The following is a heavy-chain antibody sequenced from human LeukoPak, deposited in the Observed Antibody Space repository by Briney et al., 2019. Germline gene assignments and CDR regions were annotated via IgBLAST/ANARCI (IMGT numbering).Heavy chain of an antibody. Sequence: GGSLRLSRAASGFTFSDYSMNWVRQAPGKGLEWVSSISSSSGYIYYADSVKGRFTISRDNAKNSLCLQMNSLRAEDTAVYYCARGTYYYGSGSYYKPEYFDYWGQGTLVTVSS. J-gene: IGHJ4*02. CDR1: GFTFSDYS. D-gene: IGHD3-10*01. CDR2: ISSSSGYI. CDR3: ARGTYYYGSGSYYKPEYFDY. V-gene: IGHV3-21*01.